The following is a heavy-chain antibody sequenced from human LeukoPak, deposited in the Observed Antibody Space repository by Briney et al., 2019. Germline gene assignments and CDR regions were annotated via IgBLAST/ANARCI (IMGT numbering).Heavy chain of an antibody. Sequence: SETLSLTCTVSGGSISSYYWSWLRQPAGKGLEWLGRIYTSRRTNYNPSLKSRVTMSVDTSRNQFSLKLSSVTAADTAVYYCARDIVVPAASNWFDPWGQGTLVTVSS. V-gene: IGHV4-4*07. CDR1: GGSISSYY. D-gene: IGHD2-2*01. CDR3: ARDIVVPAASNWFDP. J-gene: IGHJ5*02. CDR2: IYTSRRT.